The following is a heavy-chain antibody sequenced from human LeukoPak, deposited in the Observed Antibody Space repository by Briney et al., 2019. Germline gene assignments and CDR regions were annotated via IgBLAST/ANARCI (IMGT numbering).Heavy chain of an antibody. V-gene: IGHV4-34*01. CDR2: IYYSGST. Sequence: SETLSLTCAVYGGSFSGYYWSWIRQPPGKGLEWIGSIYYSGSTYYNPSLKSRVTISVDTSKNQFSLKLSSVTAADTAVYYCARHRGGPDYWGQGTLVTVSS. D-gene: IGHD3-16*01. J-gene: IGHJ4*02. CDR3: ARHRGGPDY. CDR1: GGSFSGYY.